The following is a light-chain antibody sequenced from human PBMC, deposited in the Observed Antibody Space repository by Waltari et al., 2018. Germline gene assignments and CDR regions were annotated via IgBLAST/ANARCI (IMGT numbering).Light chain of an antibody. CDR2: DVS. CDR1: SSDIGNYNY. Sequence: QSALTQPASMSASPGQSTTISCTGTSSDIGNYNYVSWYQQHPGKAPQLLIYDVSYRPSGVSDRFSGSKSGNTASLTISGLQADDEADYYCSSYATSGTRVFGGGTRLTVL. V-gene: IGLV2-14*03. CDR3: SSYATSGTRV. J-gene: IGLJ3*02.